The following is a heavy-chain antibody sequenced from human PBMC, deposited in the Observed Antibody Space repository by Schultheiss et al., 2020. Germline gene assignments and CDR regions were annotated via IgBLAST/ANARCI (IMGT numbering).Heavy chain of an antibody. V-gene: IGHV3-23*01. CDR3: AREPKYSGSYYIFAFDI. CDR2: VSGSASST. D-gene: IGHD1-26*01. Sequence: GGSLRLSCAASGFSFDSYAMAWVRQAPGKGLEWVSSVSGSASSTYYADSVKGRFTISRDNAKNSLYLQMNSLRDEDTAVYYCAREPKYSGSYYIFAFDIWGQGTKVTVSS. CDR1: GFSFDSYA. J-gene: IGHJ3*02.